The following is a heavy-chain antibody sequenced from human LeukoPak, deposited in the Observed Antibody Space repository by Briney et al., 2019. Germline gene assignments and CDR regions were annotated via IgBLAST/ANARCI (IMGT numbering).Heavy chain of an antibody. V-gene: IGHV3-53*01. Sequence: GGSLRLSCVASGVTSRNSWMHWVRQAPGKGLEWVSVIYSGGSTYYADSVKGRFTISRDNSKNTLYLQMNSLRAEDTAVYYCARVGVDYFDYWGQGTLVTVSS. D-gene: IGHD3-16*01. CDR1: GVTSRNSW. CDR3: ARVGVDYFDY. J-gene: IGHJ4*02. CDR2: IYSGGST.